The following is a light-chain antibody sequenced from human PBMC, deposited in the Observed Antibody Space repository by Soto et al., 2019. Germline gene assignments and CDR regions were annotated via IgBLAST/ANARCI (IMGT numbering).Light chain of an antibody. CDR2: DVY. J-gene: IGLJ3*02. CDR1: SNDIGGYNY. CDR3: SSYTTNHTRV. V-gene: IGLV2-14*01. Sequence: QSALTQPASVSGSPGQSITFSCTGTSNDIGGYNYVSWFQHHPDKAPKLIIYDVYDRPSGVSNRFSGSKSGNTASLTISGLQPEDEADYYCSSYTTNHTRVFGGGTKLTVL.